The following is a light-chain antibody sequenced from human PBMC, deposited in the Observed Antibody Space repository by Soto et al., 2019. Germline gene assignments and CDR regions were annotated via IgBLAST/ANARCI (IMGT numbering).Light chain of an antibody. CDR2: TND. CDR3: AAWDDSLNTWV. J-gene: IGLJ3*02. V-gene: IGLV1-44*01. Sequence: QAVVTQPPSASGAPGQRVTISCSGSSSNIGSNTVSWYRRLPGTAPKLLIHTNDQRPSGVPGRFSASKSGTSASLAISGLQSEDESDYYCAAWDDSLNTWVFGGGTKLTVL. CDR1: SSNIGSNT.